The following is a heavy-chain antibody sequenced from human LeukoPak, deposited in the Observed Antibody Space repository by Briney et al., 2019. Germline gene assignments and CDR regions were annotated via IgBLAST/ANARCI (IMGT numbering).Heavy chain of an antibody. D-gene: IGHD1-26*01. CDR3: AKRGDSGSYHYYYYGMDV. J-gene: IGHJ6*02. CDR2: ISGSGGST. Sequence: GASLRLSCAASGFTFSSYAMSWVRQAPGKGLEWVSAISGSGGSTYYADSLNGRFTISRDNSKNTLYLQMNSLRAEDTAVYYCAKRGDSGSYHYYYYGMDVWGQGTTVTVSS. V-gene: IGHV3-23*01. CDR1: GFTFSSYA.